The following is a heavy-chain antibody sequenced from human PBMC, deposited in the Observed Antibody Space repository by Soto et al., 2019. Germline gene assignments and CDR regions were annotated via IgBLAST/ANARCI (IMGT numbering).Heavy chain of an antibody. D-gene: IGHD3-16*01. J-gene: IGHJ4*02. V-gene: IGHV3-23*01. CDR1: GFTFSTYA. CDR2: ISGSGDTT. Sequence: EVQLLESGGGLVQPWGSLRLSCAASGFTFSTYAMSWVRQAPGKGLEWLSGISGSGDTTYYAESVKDRFTISRDNSENPLYLQLNSLRDEDTAVYYCVKDVWISPDACRAGDYCGQGTVVTVSS. CDR3: VKDVWISPDACRAGDY.